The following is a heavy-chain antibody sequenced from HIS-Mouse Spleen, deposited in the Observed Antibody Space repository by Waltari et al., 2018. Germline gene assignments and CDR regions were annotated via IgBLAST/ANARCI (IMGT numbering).Heavy chain of an antibody. CDR3: AREIPYSSSWYDWYFDL. D-gene: IGHD6-13*01. CDR1: GCSISSSSYY. Sequence: QLQLQESGPGLVKPSETLSLTCTVSGCSISSSSYYWVWIRLPPGKGLEWIGGIYYSGSTYYNPSLKSRVTISVDTSKNQFSLKLSSVTAEDTAVYYCAREIPYSSSWYDWYFDLWGRGTLVTVSS. CDR2: IYYSGST. J-gene: IGHJ2*01. V-gene: IGHV4-39*07.